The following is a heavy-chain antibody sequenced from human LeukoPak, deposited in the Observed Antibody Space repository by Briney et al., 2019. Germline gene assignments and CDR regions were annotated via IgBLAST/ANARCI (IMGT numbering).Heavy chain of an antibody. J-gene: IGHJ6*02. V-gene: IGHV3-23*01. D-gene: IGHD2-21*02. CDR3: AKACGGDCSSSYYYYALDV. Sequence: GGSLRLSCAASGFTFSSYAMSWVRQAPGKGLEWVSSISRSAGSTYYADSVKGRFTISRDNSRNTLYLQMNSLRAEDTAVYYCAKACGGDCSSSYYYYALDVWGQGTTVTLSS. CDR1: GFTFSSYA. CDR2: ISRSAGST.